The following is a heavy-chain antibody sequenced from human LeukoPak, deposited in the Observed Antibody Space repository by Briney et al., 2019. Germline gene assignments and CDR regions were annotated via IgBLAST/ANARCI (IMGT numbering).Heavy chain of an antibody. CDR1: GFTFSVYS. CDR3: ARSDSLSRTWSIDF. Sequence: GGSLRLSCAASGFTFSVYSMNWVRQAPGKGLEWISYITSSGSLIFYADSVKGPFTISRDNAKNSLYLQMSSLRAEDTAFYYCARSDSLSRTWSIDFWGQGTLVTVSS. J-gene: IGHJ4*02. CDR2: ITSSGSLI. D-gene: IGHD6-13*01. V-gene: IGHV3-48*04.